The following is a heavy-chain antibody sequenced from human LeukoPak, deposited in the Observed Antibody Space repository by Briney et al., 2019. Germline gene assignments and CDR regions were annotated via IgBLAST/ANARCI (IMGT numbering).Heavy chain of an antibody. D-gene: IGHD1-7*01. Sequence: PSETLSLTCTVSGGSISSNYWSWIRQPPGKGLEWIGYIYYSGSTNYNPSLKSRVTMSVDTSKNQYSLKLTSVTAADTAVYYCARVGVELHQPLDYWGRGTLVTVSS. J-gene: IGHJ4*02. CDR2: IYYSGST. V-gene: IGHV4-59*12. CDR1: GGSISSNY. CDR3: ARVGVELHQPLDY.